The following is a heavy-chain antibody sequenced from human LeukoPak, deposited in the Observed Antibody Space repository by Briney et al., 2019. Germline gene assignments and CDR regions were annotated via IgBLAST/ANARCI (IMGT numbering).Heavy chain of an antibody. V-gene: IGHV4-39*01. Sequence: PSETLSLTCSISGGSISSSNYYWGWIRQPPGKGLEWIGSIYFSGSTYYNVSLKSRVTISVDTSNNQFSLRLSSVTAADTAVYYCARTPAVRGAPGSRIAFDIWGQGTMVTVSS. J-gene: IGHJ3*02. CDR3: ARTPAVRGAPGSRIAFDI. CDR2: IYFSGST. CDR1: GGSISSSNYY. D-gene: IGHD3-10*01.